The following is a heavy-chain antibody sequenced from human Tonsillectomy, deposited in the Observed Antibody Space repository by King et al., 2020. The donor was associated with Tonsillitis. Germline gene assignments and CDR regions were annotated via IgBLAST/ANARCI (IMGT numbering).Heavy chain of an antibody. Sequence: VQLVESGGGLVKPGGSLRLSCAASGFNFSDYFMNWIRQAPGKGLEWVSYISSSGSSISHADSVKGRFTISRDNAKKSLYLQMNSLRAEDTAVYYCARDRPYYACSGYRPDHWGPGTLVTVSS. CDR3: ARDRPYYACSGYRPDH. CDR1: GFNFSDYF. D-gene: IGHD3-22*01. J-gene: IGHJ4*02. CDR2: ISSSGSSI. V-gene: IGHV3-11*01.